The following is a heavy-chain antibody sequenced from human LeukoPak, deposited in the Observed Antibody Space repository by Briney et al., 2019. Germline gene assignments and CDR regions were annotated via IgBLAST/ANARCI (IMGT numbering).Heavy chain of an antibody. J-gene: IGHJ4*02. Sequence: SETLSLTCTVSGGSISSYYWSWIRQPPGKGLEWIGYIYYSGSTNYNPSLKSRVTISVDTSKNQFSLKLSSVTAADTAVYYCARVTQTDYDFVYWGQGTLVTVSS. CDR3: ARVTQTDYDFVY. V-gene: IGHV4-59*01. CDR2: IYYSGST. D-gene: IGHD4-17*01. CDR1: GGSISSYY.